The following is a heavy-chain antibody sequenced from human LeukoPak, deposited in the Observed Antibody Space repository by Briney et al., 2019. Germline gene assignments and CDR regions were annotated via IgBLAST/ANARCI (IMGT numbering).Heavy chain of an antibody. J-gene: IGHJ4*02. Sequence: SETLSLTCTVSGGSISSYYWSWIRQPPGKGLEWIAYISDIGSINYNPSLKSRVTISVDTSKNQFSLKLSSVTAADTAVYYCARKNRQWLVATKGHFDYWGQGTLVTVSS. D-gene: IGHD6-19*01. CDR1: GGSISSYY. CDR2: ISDIGSI. V-gene: IGHV4-59*12. CDR3: ARKNRQWLVATKGHFDY.